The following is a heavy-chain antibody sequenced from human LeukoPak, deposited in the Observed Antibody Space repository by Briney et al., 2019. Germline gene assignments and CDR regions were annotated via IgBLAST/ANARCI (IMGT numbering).Heavy chain of an antibody. Sequence: SETLSLTCAVYGGSFSGYYWSWIRQPPGKGLEWIGEINHSGSTNHNPSLKGRVTISVDTSKNQFSLKLSSVTAADTAVYYCARGLTVCDYIWGSYRSRSWFDPWGQGTLVTVSS. CDR2: INHSGST. J-gene: IGHJ5*02. CDR1: GGSFSGYY. CDR3: ARGLTVCDYIWGSYRSRSWFDP. V-gene: IGHV4-34*01. D-gene: IGHD3-16*02.